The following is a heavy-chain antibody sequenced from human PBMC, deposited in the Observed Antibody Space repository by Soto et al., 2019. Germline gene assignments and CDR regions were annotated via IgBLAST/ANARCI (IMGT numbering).Heavy chain of an antibody. J-gene: IGHJ6*02. CDR1: GYTFTTHW. D-gene: IGHD5-18*01. CDR2: IDPSDSYT. Sequence: PGESLKSSCEGSGYTFTTHWISWVRQLPGKGLELMGRIDPSDSYTDYSPSFQGHVTITAYKSISSAYLQWSSLKASDSAMYYCARHTANTYGYNMDXWGRVTTVTVS. V-gene: IGHV5-10-1*01. CDR3: ARHTANTYGYNMDX.